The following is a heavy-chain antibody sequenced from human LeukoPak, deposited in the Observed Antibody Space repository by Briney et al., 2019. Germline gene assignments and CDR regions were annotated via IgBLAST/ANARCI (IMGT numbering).Heavy chain of an antibody. Sequence: GASVKVSCKASDYTFTSYGVSWVRQAPGQGPEWMGWISGYNGNTNYAQKLQGRLTLTVDTSTSTAYMELRSLRSDDTAVYFCARDKASGPYYFGYWGQGTLVTVSS. J-gene: IGHJ4*02. V-gene: IGHV1-18*01. CDR2: ISGYNGNT. CDR3: ARDKASGPYYFGY. D-gene: IGHD5-12*01. CDR1: DYTFTSYG.